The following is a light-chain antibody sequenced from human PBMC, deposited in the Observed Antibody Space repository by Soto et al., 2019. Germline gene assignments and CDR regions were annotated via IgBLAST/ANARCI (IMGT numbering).Light chain of an antibody. Sequence: DIQMTQSPSSLSASVGDRVTITCRASQSISSYLNWYQQKPGKAPKLLIYSASSLQSGVPSRFSGSGSGPDFTLTISSLQPEDFATYYCQQSYSTPMYTFGQGTKLESK. CDR1: QSISSY. CDR2: SAS. V-gene: IGKV1-39*01. J-gene: IGKJ2*01. CDR3: QQSYSTPMYT.